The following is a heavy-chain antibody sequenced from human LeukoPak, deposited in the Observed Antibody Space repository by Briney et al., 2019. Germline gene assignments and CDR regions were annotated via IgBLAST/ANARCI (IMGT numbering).Heavy chain of an antibody. Sequence: SETLSLTCTVSGGSISSSSYSWGWIRQPPGKGLEWIGSIYYSGSTYYNPSLKSRVTISVDTSKNQFSLKLSSVTAADTAVYYCARLGIRFDYYYGMDVWGQGTTVTVSS. D-gene: IGHD7-27*01. J-gene: IGHJ6*02. V-gene: IGHV4-39*01. CDR1: GGSISSSSYS. CDR3: ARLGIRFDYYYGMDV. CDR2: IYYSGST.